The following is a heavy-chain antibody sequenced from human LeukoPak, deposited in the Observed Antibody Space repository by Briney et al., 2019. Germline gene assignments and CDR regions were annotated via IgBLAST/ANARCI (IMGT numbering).Heavy chain of an antibody. J-gene: IGHJ4*02. V-gene: IGHV3-23*01. CDR3: AKNREGGWPSRYFDY. Sequence: GGSLRLSCAASGFPFSSYAMSWVRQAPGKGLEWVPAISGSGGSTYYADSVKGRFTISRDNSKNTLYLQMNSLRAEDTAVYYCAKNREGGWPSRYFDYWGQGTLVTVSS. D-gene: IGHD6-19*01. CDR1: GFPFSSYA. CDR2: ISGSGGST.